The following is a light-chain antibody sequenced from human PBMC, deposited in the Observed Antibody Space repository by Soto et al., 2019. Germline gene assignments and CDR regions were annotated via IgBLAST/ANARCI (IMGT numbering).Light chain of an antibody. V-gene: IGKV1-39*01. CDR2: DAS. Sequence: DIQMTQSPSSLSASVGDRVTITCRASQSISTFLNWFQHKPGKAPKVLVNDASTLHSGVPSRFSGSGSGTDFTLIIGSLQAEDFAAYHCQQLYTLPFTFGQGTRLEIK. CDR1: QSISTF. CDR3: QQLYTLPFT. J-gene: IGKJ5*01.